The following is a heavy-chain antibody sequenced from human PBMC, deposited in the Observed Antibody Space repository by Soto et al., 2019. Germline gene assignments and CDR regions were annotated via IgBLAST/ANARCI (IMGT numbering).Heavy chain of an antibody. CDR3: ATSSAGNYYYYGMDV. V-gene: IGHV5-10-1*01. Sequence: GESLKISCKGSGYSFTSYWISWVRQMPGKGLEWMGRIDPSDSYTNYSPSFQGHVTISADKSISTAYLQWSSLKASDTAMYYCATSSAGNYYYYGMDVWGQGTTVTVSS. D-gene: IGHD6-13*01. CDR2: IDPSDSYT. J-gene: IGHJ6*02. CDR1: GYSFTSYW.